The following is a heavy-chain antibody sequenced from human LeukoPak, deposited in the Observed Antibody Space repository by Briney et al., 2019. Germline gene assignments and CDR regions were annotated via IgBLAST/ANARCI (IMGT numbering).Heavy chain of an antibody. CDR2: IYYSGST. CDR1: GGSISSYY. D-gene: IGHD2-15*01. J-gene: IGHJ4*02. V-gene: IGHV4-59*12. Sequence: SETLSLTCTVSGGSISSYYWSWIRQPPGKGLEWIGYIYYSGSTNYNPSLKSRVTISVDTSKNQFSLKLSSVTAADTAVYYCARGLSCSGGSCYSYYFDYWGQGTLVTVSS. CDR3: ARGLSCSGGSCYSYYFDY.